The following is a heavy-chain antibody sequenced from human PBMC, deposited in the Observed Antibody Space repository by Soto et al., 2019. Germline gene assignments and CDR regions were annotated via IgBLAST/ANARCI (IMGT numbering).Heavy chain of an antibody. CDR3: SIAKVGFWRGYYSDRAFDH. CDR2: ISYNSGSV. J-gene: IGHJ4*02. Sequence: EVQLVESGGGLVQPGNSLRLSCAGSGFTFDDYAMHWVRQAPGKGLEWVSGISYNSGSVGYADSVSGRFTISRDRAKKSLYLEMNSLTPEDTAFYYCSIAKVGFWRGYYSDRAFDHWGQGTVVTGSS. D-gene: IGHD3-3*01. CDR1: GFTFDDYA. V-gene: IGHV3-9*01.